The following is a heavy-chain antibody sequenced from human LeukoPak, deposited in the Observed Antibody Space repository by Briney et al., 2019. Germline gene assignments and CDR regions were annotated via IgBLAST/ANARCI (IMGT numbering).Heavy chain of an antibody. V-gene: IGHV3-48*04. Sequence: GGSLRLSCAASGFTFSSYGMSWVRQAPGKGLEWVSYISSSGSTIYHADSVKGRFTISRDNAKNSLFLQMNSLRAEDTAVYYCARNSGYDGWGNWFDPWGQGTLVTVSS. CDR1: GFTFSSYG. CDR3: ARNSGYDGWGNWFDP. CDR2: ISSSGSTI. J-gene: IGHJ5*02. D-gene: IGHD5-12*01.